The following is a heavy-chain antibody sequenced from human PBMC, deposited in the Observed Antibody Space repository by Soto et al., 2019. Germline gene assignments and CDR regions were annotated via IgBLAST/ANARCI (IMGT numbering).Heavy chain of an antibody. CDR2: IYYSGST. V-gene: IGHV4-39*01. Sequence: QLQLQESGPGLVKPSETLSLTCTVSGGSISRSSYYWGWIRQPPGKGLEWIGSIYYSGSTHYNPSLKSRVTISVDTSKNQFSLKLSSVTAADTAVYYCAGHDFRGADYWGQGTLVTVSS. D-gene: IGHD3-10*01. J-gene: IGHJ4*02. CDR1: GGSISRSSYY. CDR3: AGHDFRGADY.